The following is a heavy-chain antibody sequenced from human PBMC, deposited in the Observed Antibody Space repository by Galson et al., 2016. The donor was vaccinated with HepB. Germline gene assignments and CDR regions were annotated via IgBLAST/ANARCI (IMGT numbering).Heavy chain of an antibody. CDR1: GYTFSNYG. V-gene: IGHV1-18*01. Sequence: SVKVSCKASGYTFSNYGISWVRQAPGQGLEWMGWISTYSGDTYYAQNLQGRVTTTTDTSTSTAYMELRSLRSDDTAMYYCAREQGVGYAMDVWGQGTTVTVSS. CDR3: AREQGVGYAMDV. CDR2: ISTYSGDT. D-gene: IGHD1-26*01. J-gene: IGHJ6*02.